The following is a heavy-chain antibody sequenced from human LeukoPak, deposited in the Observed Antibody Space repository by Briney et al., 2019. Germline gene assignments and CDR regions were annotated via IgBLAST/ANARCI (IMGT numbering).Heavy chain of an antibody. D-gene: IGHD3-22*01. Sequence: SEALSLTCTVSGASIRSYYWSWIRQPPGKGLEWIAYMYYSESPNYNPSLKSRVTMSGDTSRNQFSLKLNSVTAADTAVYYCARSYDTNNRQRFDYWGQGILVTVSP. V-gene: IGHV4-59*08. J-gene: IGHJ4*02. CDR1: GASIRSYY. CDR2: MYYSESP. CDR3: ARSYDTNNRQRFDY.